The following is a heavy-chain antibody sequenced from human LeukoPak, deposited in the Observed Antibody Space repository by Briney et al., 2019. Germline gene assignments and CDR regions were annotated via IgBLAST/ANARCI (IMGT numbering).Heavy chain of an antibody. CDR3: ARHYGSGCGHDAFDI. Sequence: SETLSLTCTVSGGSISSYYWSWIRQPAGKGLEWIGRIYTSGSTNYNPSLKSRVTISVDTSKNQFSLKLSSVTAADTAVYYCARHYGSGCGHDAFDIWGQGTMVTVSS. V-gene: IGHV4-4*07. CDR2: IYTSGST. CDR1: GGSISSYY. J-gene: IGHJ3*02. D-gene: IGHD6-19*01.